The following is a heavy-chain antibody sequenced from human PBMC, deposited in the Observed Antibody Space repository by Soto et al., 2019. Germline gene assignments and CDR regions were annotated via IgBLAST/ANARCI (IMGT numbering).Heavy chain of an antibody. V-gene: IGHV3-23*01. Sequence: EVELLESGGGLVQPGGSLRLSCAASGFTFSIYALSWVRQAPGKGLEWVSSISAGGGSTYYADSVKGRFTISRDNSKNTMDLQKTSLRADGTGVYYRAKGAARKTRTKPDYWDQGTLVTVPS. CDR2: ISAGGGST. D-gene: IGHD6-13*01. CDR3: AKGAARKTRTKPDY. CDR1: GFTFSIYA. J-gene: IGHJ4*02.